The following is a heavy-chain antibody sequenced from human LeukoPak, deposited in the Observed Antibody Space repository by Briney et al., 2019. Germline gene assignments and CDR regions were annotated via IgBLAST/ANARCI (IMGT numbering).Heavy chain of an antibody. J-gene: IGHJ4*02. CDR1: GFTFDNYA. D-gene: IGHD2-21*02. V-gene: IGHV3-43D*03. CDR2: ISWDGYST. Sequence: GGSLRLSCAASGFTFDNYAMHWVRPPPGKGLEWVSLISWDGYSTYYADSVKGRFTISRDNSKNSLYLQMNSLRAEDTAFFYCARATATAIFGQDYWGQGTLVTVSS. CDR3: ARATATAIFGQDY.